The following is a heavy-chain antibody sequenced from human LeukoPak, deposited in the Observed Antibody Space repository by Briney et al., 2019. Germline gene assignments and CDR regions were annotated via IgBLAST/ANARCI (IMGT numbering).Heavy chain of an antibody. CDR2: ISGSGDRT. CDR1: GFTFSIYG. Sequence: SGGSLRLSCAASGFTFSIYGMSWVSQAPGKGLEWVSAISGSGDRTYYADSVKGRFTISRDNSKNTLYLQMNSLRVEDTAVYYCAKGRRFGSGWTYYFDYWGQGTLVTVSS. V-gene: IGHV3-23*01. D-gene: IGHD6-19*01. J-gene: IGHJ4*02. CDR3: AKGRRFGSGWTYYFDY.